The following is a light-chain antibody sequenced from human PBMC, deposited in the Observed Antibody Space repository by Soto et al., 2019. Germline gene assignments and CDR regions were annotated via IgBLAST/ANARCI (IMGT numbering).Light chain of an antibody. CDR1: QSVSSSF. Sequence: EIVLTQSPGTLSLSPGERATLSCRASQSVSSSFLAWYQQNPGQAPRLLIYGASSRATGIPDRFSGSGSGTDFTLTISRLDPEDFAVYYCQQYDNSPWTFGQGTKVEIK. CDR2: GAS. V-gene: IGKV3-20*01. J-gene: IGKJ1*01. CDR3: QQYDNSPWT.